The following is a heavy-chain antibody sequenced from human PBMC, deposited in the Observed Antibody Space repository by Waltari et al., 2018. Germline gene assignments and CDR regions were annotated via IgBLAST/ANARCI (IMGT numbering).Heavy chain of an antibody. D-gene: IGHD2-15*01. Sequence: EEQLVETGGGSFQTGASLRHSCAASGLTVGNNYMGWVRQAPGKGLEGVSVIYSGGTTQYADSVKGRFTISRDSSKNTLYLQMNSLRVEDTAVYYCATSPTRSFWGQGTLVAVSS. CDR3: ATSPTRSF. J-gene: IGHJ4*02. CDR2: IYSGGTT. CDR1: GLTVGNNY. V-gene: IGHV3-53*02.